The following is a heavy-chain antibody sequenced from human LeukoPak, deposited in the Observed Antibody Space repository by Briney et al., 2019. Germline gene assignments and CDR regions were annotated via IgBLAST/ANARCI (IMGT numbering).Heavy chain of an antibody. CDR1: GGSFSGYY. CDR3: ARASRYDFWSGYFTGKYFDY. D-gene: IGHD3-3*01. Sequence: SETLSLTCAVYGGSFSGYYWSWIRQPPGKGLEWIGEINHSGSTNYNPSLKSRVTISVDTSKNQFSLKLSSVTAADTAVYYCARASRYDFWSGYFTGKYFDYWGQGTLVTVSS. J-gene: IGHJ4*02. CDR2: INHSGST. V-gene: IGHV4-34*01.